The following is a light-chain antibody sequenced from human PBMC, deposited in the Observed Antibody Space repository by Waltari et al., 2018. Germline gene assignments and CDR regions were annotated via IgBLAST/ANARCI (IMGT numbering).Light chain of an antibody. CDR1: QSISSY. Sequence: DIQMTQSPSSLSASVGARVTITCRASQSISSYLNWYQQKPGKAPKLLIYAASSFQSGVPSRFSGSGSGTDFTLTISSLQPEDFSTYYCQQSYSTPLTFGGGTKVEIK. V-gene: IGKV1-39*01. J-gene: IGKJ4*01. CDR2: AAS. CDR3: QQSYSTPLT.